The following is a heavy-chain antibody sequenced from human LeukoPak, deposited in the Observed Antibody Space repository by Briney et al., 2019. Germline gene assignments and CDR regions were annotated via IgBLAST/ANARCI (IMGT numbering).Heavy chain of an antibody. J-gene: IGHJ4*02. CDR1: GGSISSYY. Sequence: PSETLSLTCTVSGGSISSYYWSWIRQPPGKGLEWIGYIYYSGSTNYNPSLKSRLTISVDAPKNQFSLKLSSVTATDTAVYYCASLTTVTQGYFDSWGQGTLVTASS. CDR3: ASLTTVTQGYFDS. D-gene: IGHD4-17*01. V-gene: IGHV4-59*08. CDR2: IYYSGST.